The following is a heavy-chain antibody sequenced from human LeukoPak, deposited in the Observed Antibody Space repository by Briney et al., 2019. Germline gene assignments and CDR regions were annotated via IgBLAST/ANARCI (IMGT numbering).Heavy chain of an antibody. CDR1: GGSISSYY. D-gene: IGHD6-6*01. V-gene: IGHV4-59*01. CDR3: ARDKRNLEYSSSSGLYYYYMDV. Sequence: SETLSLTCTVSGGSISSYYWSWIRQPPGKGLEWIGYIYYSGSTNYNPCLKSRVTISVDTSKNQFSLKLSSVTAADTAVYYCARDKRNLEYSSSSGLYYYYMDVWGKGTTVTVSS. CDR2: IYYSGST. J-gene: IGHJ6*03.